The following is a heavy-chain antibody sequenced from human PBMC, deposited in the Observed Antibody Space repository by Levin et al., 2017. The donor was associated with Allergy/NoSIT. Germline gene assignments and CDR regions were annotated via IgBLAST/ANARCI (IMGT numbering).Heavy chain of an antibody. J-gene: IGHJ3*02. CDR2: INPNSGGT. V-gene: IGHV1-2*02. D-gene: IGHD5-12*01. Sequence: GESLKISCKASGYTFTGYYMHWVRQAPGQGLEWMGWINPNSGGTNYAQKFQGRVTMTRDTSISTAYMELSRLRSDDTAVYYCARDESSGIVATGNDAFDIWGQGTMVTVSS. CDR3: ARDESSGIVATGNDAFDI. CDR1: GYTFTGYY.